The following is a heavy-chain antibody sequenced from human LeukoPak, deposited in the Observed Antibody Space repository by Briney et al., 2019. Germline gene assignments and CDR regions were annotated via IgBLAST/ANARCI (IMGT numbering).Heavy chain of an antibody. V-gene: IGHV3-74*01. CDR2: INSDGSST. CDR1: GFTFSSYW. CDR3: VRQYSYDSSGYYPWDY. J-gene: IGHJ4*02. Sequence: GGSLRLSCAASGFTFSSYWMHWVRQAPGQGLVWVSRINSDGSSTTYADSVKGRLTISRDNAKNTLYLQMNSLRAEDTAMYYCVRQYSYDSSGYYPWDYWGQGTLVTVSS. D-gene: IGHD3-22*01.